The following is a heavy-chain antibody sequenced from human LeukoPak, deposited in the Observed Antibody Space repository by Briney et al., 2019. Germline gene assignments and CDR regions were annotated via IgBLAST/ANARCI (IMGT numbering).Heavy chain of an antibody. Sequence: GRSLRLSCALSGSTLGTYWTGSVSQPAGKGREWVANIKQDGSEKYHVDSVKGRFTISRDNAKNSLYLQMNSLRAEDTAVYYCARKAYGLDVWGKGTTVTVSS. CDR1: GSTLGTYW. V-gene: IGHV3-7*03. CDR3: ARKAYGLDV. J-gene: IGHJ6*04. CDR2: IKQDGSEK.